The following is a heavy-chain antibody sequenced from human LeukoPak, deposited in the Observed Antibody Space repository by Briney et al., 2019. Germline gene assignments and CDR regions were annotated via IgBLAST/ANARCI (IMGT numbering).Heavy chain of an antibody. CDR1: GLTFSTYA. CDR2: ISGSGGTT. D-gene: IGHD3-9*01. J-gene: IGHJ3*02. V-gene: IGHV3-23*01. Sequence: GGSLRLSCAASGLTFSTYAMTWVRQSPGKGLEWVASISGSGGTTYYGDSVKGRFTISRDNSKNTLYLQMNSLRAEDTAVYFCAKLQRYFDWLLLYTDAFDIWGQGTMVTVSP. CDR3: AKLQRYFDWLLLYTDAFDI.